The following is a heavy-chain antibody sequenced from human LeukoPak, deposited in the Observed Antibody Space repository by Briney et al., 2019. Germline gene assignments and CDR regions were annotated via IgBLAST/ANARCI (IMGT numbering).Heavy chain of an antibody. CDR1: GGSISSYY. CDR3: ARDREVAGLDY. CDR2: IYYSGST. V-gene: IGHV4-59*01. Sequence: SETLSLTCTVSGGSISSYYWSWIRQPPGKGLEWIGYIYYSGSTNYNPPLKSRVTISVDTSKNQFSLKLSSVTAADTAVYYCARDREVAGLDYWGQGTLVTVSS. D-gene: IGHD6-19*01. J-gene: IGHJ4*02.